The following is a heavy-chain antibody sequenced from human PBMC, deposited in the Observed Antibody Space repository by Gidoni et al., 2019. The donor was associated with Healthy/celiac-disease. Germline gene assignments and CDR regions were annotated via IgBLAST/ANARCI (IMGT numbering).Heavy chain of an antibody. D-gene: IGHD2-8*02. J-gene: IGHJ4*02. CDR2: IYPGDSDT. CDR3: ARHDTGPAYFDY. CDR1: GYRFTRYW. Sequence: EVQLVQSGAEVKKPGESLTISCKGSGYRFTRYWNGWGRQMPGKGLEWMGIIYPGDSDTRYSPSFQGQVTISADKSLSTAYLQWSSLKASDTAMYYCARHDTGPAYFDYWGQGTLVTVSS. V-gene: IGHV5-51*01.